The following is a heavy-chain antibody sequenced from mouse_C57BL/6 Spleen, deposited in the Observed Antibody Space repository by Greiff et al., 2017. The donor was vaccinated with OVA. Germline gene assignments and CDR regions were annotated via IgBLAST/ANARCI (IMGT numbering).Heavy chain of an antibody. V-gene: IGHV1-55*01. CDR3: ARDGNYLYYFDY. D-gene: IGHD2-1*01. J-gene: IGHJ2*01. Sequence: QVQLQQPGAELVKPGASVKMSCKASGYTFTSYWITWAKQRPGQGLEWIGDIYPGSGSTNYNEKFKSKATLTVDTSSSTAYMQLSSLTSEDSAVYYCARDGNYLYYFDYWGQGTTLTVSS. CDR2: IYPGSGST. CDR1: GYTFTSYW.